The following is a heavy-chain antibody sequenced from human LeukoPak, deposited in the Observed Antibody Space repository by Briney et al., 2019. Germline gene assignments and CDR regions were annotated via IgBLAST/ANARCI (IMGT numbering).Heavy chain of an antibody. Sequence: SGTLSLTCAVSGGSISSNNWWRWVRQPPEKGLEWIAEISQSGSTNYNPSLKSRVTMSVDKSKNQFSLKLTSVTAADTAVYYCARAGRYYDSTGYYWYFDFWGQGTLVTVSS. CDR3: ARAGRYYDSTGYYWYFDF. CDR1: GGSISSNNW. J-gene: IGHJ4*02. D-gene: IGHD3-22*01. CDR2: ISQSGST. V-gene: IGHV4-4*02.